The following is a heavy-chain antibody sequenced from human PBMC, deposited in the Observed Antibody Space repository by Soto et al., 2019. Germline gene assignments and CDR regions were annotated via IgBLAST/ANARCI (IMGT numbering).Heavy chain of an antibody. CDR3: ATVIVSTIPLDY. Sequence: VQLVQSGAEVKQPGASVKVSCKVSGYNLNDLSIHWVRQAPGKGLEWMGGSDPADGETIYAQKFQGRVTMTEATSTDTAYMELSSLRSEDTAVYYCATVIVSTIPLDYWGQGTLVTVSS. V-gene: IGHV1-24*01. CDR1: GYNLNDLS. CDR2: SDPADGET. J-gene: IGHJ4*02. D-gene: IGHD5-12*01.